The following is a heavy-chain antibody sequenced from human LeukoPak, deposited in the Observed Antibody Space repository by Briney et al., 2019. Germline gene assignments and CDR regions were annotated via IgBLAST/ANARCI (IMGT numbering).Heavy chain of an antibody. D-gene: IGHD5-18*01. J-gene: IGHJ4*02. CDR1: GGSISSYY. V-gene: IGHV4-59*01. CDR3: ARGGYSSTPLDY. CDR2: IYYSGST. Sequence: SETLSLTCTVSGGSISSYYWSWIRQPPGKGLEWIGYIYYSGSTNYNPSLKSRVTISVDTSKNQFSLKLSSVTAADTAVYYCARGGYSSTPLDYWGQGTLVTVSS.